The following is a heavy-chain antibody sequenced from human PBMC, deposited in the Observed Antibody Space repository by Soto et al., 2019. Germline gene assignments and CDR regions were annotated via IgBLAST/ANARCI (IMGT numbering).Heavy chain of an antibody. J-gene: IGHJ4*02. D-gene: IGHD2-2*01. V-gene: IGHV5-10-1*01. Sequence: PGESLKISCTGSGYIFTSYWIAWVRQMPGKGMELMGRIDPSDSYTIYSPSFQGHVTISADKSINTAYLQWSTLKASDTAMYYCARFYQYTSTWXWGQGTLVTVSX. CDR1: GYIFTSYW. CDR3: ARFYQYTSTWX. CDR2: IDPSDSYT.